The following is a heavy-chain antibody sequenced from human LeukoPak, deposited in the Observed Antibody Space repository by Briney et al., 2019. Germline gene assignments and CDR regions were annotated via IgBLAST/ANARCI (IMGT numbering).Heavy chain of an antibody. CDR3: ARRIRGAPTDH. CDR1: GYTFTTYD. D-gene: IGHD3-10*01. J-gene: IGHJ4*02. Sequence: ASVKLSCKASGYTFTTYDLYWVRKPTGPGHERKGWMNPNSGNTGYAQKLQGRVTMTRNTSISTAYMELNNLTSEDTAVYYCARRIRGAPTDHWGQGTLVTVCS. V-gene: IGHV1-8*01. CDR2: MNPNSGNT.